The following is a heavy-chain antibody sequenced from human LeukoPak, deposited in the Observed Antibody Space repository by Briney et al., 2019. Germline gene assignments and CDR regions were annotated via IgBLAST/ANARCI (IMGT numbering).Heavy chain of an antibody. D-gene: IGHD3-9*01. J-gene: IGHJ4*02. CDR2: IIPIFGTA. CDR3: AREYYDILTGPGPDY. CDR1: GGTFSSYA. Sequence: ASVKVSCKASGGTFSSYAISWVRQAPGQGLEWMGGIIPIFGTANYAQKFQGRVTITADESTSTAYMELSSLRSEDTAVYYCAREYYDILTGPGPDYWGQGTLVTVSS. V-gene: IGHV1-69*13.